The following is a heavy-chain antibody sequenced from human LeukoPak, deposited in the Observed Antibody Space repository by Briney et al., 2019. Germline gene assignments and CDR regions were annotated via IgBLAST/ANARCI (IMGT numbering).Heavy chain of an antibody. CDR1: GDSLSSHF. Sequence: SETLSLTCTVSGDSLSSHFWSWVRQPPGKGLEWIGYIHGTGSTHYDPSLRSRATISEDISRNQFFLKLTSVTAADTAIYYCARNVGWYTYDTWGQGTLVNVSS. D-gene: IGHD6-19*01. V-gene: IGHV4-4*09. J-gene: IGHJ4*02. CDR2: IHGTGST. CDR3: ARNVGWYTYDT.